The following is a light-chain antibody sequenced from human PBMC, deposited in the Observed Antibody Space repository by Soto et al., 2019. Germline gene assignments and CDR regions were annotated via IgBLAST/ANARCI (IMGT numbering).Light chain of an antibody. V-gene: IGKV3-20*01. Sequence: EIVLTQSPGTLSLSPGQRATLSCRASQSVNSGYLAWYQHTPGQAPRLLIYDTSTRATGIPDRFSGSGSGTDFTLTISRLEPEDFAVFYCQQYGSSPRTFCQGTKVEIK. CDR1: QSVNSGY. J-gene: IGKJ1*01. CDR2: DTS. CDR3: QQYGSSPRT.